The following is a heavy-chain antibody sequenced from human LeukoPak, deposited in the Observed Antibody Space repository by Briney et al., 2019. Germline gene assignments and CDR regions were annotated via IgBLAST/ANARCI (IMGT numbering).Heavy chain of an antibody. D-gene: IGHD6-13*01. J-gene: IGHJ4*02. V-gene: IGHV3-66*01. CDR3: ARGVAAAGTILDY. CDR2: IYSGGTT. CDR1: GFAVSSSY. Sequence: GGSLRLSCAASGFAVSSSYMTWVRQAPGKGLEWVSVIYSGGTTYYADSVKGRFTISRDNSKNTLYLQMNSLRDEDTAVYYCARGVAAAGTILDYWGQGTPVTVSS.